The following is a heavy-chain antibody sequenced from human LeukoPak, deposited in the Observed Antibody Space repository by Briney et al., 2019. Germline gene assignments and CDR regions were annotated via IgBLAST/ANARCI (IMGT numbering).Heavy chain of an antibody. Sequence: SETLSLTCTVSGGSVTGTTYYWGWIRQPPGKELEWIGSIYPSGDSYYNPSLKSRVTMSVDTSRNQFSLKLTSVTATDTAVYYCAGPDTNSRFAYWGQGTLVTVSS. D-gene: IGHD2-8*01. J-gene: IGHJ4*02. CDR1: GGSVTGTTYY. CDR3: AGPDTNSRFAY. V-gene: IGHV4-39*01. CDR2: IYPSGDS.